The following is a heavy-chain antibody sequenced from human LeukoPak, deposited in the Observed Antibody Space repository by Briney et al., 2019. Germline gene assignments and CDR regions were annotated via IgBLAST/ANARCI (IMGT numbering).Heavy chain of an antibody. V-gene: IGHV3-21*04. CDR1: GFTFSSYS. J-gene: IGHJ5*02. CDR2: ITSSSSYI. CDR3: ARDSRLLWGFDP. D-gene: IGHD3-10*01. Sequence: GGSLRLSCVVSGFTFSSYSMNWVRQAPGKGLEWVSSITSSSSYIYYTDSVKGRFTISRDNAKKSLYLQMNSLRAEDTAVYYCARDSRLLWGFDPWGQGTLVTVSS.